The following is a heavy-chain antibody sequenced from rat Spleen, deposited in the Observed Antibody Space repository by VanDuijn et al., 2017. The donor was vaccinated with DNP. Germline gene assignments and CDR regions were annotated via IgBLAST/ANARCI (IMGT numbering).Heavy chain of an antibody. V-gene: IGHV3-1*01. D-gene: IGHD1-12*03. J-gene: IGHJ2*01. CDR1: GYSITSNY. CDR3: ARGGDGYDY. CDR2: INYSGNT. Sequence: EVQFQESGPGLVKSSQSLSLTCSVTGYSITSNYWAWIRKFPGNKMEWMGYINYSGNTAYNPSLRSRISITRDTSKNQFFLQVNSVTTEDTATYYCARGGDGYDYWGQGVMVTVSS.